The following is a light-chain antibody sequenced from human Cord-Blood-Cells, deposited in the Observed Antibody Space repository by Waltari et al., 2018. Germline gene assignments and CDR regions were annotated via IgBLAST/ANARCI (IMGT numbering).Light chain of an antibody. Sequence: QPPSASACPRQQTTTTCSGCTSDVGGDNNVVWYQQHPGKAPKLMIYEGSKRPSGVSNRFSGSKSGNTASLTISGLQAEDEADYYCCSYTSSSTFVFGSGTKLTVL. CDR3: CSYTSSSTFV. V-gene: IGLV2-23*01. CDR2: EGS. J-gene: IGLJ2*01. CDR1: TSDVGGDNN.